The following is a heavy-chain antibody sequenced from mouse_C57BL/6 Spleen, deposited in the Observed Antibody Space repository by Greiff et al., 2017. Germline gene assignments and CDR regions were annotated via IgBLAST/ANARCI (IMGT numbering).Heavy chain of an antibody. Sequence: QVQLKQPGAELVKPGASVKLSCKASGYTFTSYWMHWVKQRPGRGLEWIGRIDPISGGTKYNEKFKSKATLTVDKPSSTAYMQLSSLTSEDSAVYYCARSGTGTDFDYWGQGTTLTVSS. D-gene: IGHD4-1*01. CDR1: GYTFTSYW. J-gene: IGHJ2*01. CDR2: IDPISGGT. CDR3: ARSGTGTDFDY. V-gene: IGHV1-72*01.